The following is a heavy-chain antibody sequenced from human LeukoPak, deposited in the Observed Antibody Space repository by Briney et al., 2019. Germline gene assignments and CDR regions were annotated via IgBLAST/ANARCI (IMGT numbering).Heavy chain of an antibody. V-gene: IGHV1-2*02. D-gene: IGHD4/OR15-4a*01. CDR3: ARLVSPRMTMRDY. Sequence: GASVKVSCKASGYTFTGYYMHWVRPAPGQGLEWMGWINPNSGGTNYAQKFQGRVTMTRDTSISTAYMELSRLRSDDAAVYYCARLVSPRMTMRDYWGQGTLVTVSS. J-gene: IGHJ4*02. CDR1: GYTFTGYY. CDR2: INPNSGGT.